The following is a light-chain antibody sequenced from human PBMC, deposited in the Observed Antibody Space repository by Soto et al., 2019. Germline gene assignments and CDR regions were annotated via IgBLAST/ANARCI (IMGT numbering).Light chain of an antibody. CDR2: GAS. CDR1: QSVSSSY. Sequence: EIVLTQSPGTLSLSPGERATLSCRASQSVSSSYLAWYQQKLGQAPRLLIYGASSRATGIPDRFSGSGSGTDFTLTLNRLEPEDFAVYYCQQYGSSSPNTFGQGTKLEIK. J-gene: IGKJ2*01. V-gene: IGKV3-20*01. CDR3: QQYGSSSPNT.